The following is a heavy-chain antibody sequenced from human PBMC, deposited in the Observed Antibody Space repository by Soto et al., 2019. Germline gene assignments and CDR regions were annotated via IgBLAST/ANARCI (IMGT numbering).Heavy chain of an antibody. V-gene: IGHV4-59*01. CDR3: ARGATNWFDP. Sequence: SETRSLTCVVSGSSISSSYWSWTRQPPGKGLEWIGYIYYRGSTSYSPSLKSRVTISVDTSKNQFSLKLNSVTAADTAVYYCARGATNWFDPWGQGTLVTVSS. J-gene: IGHJ5*02. CDR2: IYYRGST. CDR1: GSSISSSY. D-gene: IGHD1-26*01.